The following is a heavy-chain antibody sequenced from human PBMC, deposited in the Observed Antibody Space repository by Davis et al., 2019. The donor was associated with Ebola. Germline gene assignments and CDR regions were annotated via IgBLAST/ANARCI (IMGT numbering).Heavy chain of an antibody. D-gene: IGHD4-17*01. CDR1: GFTVRTYF. CDR3: ARGYGTFDY. CDR2: ISSSGTTI. V-gene: IGHV3-48*04. Sequence: GGSLRLSCAATGFTVRTYFMNWVRQAPGKGLEWVSYISSSGTTIYYADSVKGRFTISRDNAKNSLYLQMHSLRAEDTALYYCARGYGTFDYWGRGTLVTVSA. J-gene: IGHJ4*02.